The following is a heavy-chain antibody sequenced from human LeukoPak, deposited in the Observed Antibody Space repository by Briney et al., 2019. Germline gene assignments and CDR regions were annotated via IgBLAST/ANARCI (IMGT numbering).Heavy chain of an antibody. CDR2: IKEDGSEK. Sequence: WGSLRLSCAASGFTYSSYWMSWVRQAPGKGLEWVANIKEDGSEKYYVHSVKGRFTIARDNAKNALYLQMNSLRAEDTAVYYCARKGYGDYWGQGTLVTVSS. J-gene: IGHJ4*02. V-gene: IGHV3-7*03. D-gene: IGHD5-12*01. CDR1: GFTYSSYW. CDR3: ARKGYGDY.